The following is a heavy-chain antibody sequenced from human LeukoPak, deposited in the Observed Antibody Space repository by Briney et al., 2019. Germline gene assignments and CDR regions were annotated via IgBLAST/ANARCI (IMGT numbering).Heavy chain of an antibody. CDR3: ARHGGSGYDRDYYYYYGMDV. CDR1: GGSISSYY. J-gene: IGHJ6*02. V-gene: IGHV4-59*08. Sequence: SEALSLTCTVSGGSISSYYWIWIRQPPGKGLEGIGYIYYNWSTNYNPSLKSRVNISVTTSKNQFSLKLSSVTAADTAVYYCARHGGSGYDRDYYYYYGMDVWGQGTTVTVSS. CDR2: IYYNWST. D-gene: IGHD5-12*01.